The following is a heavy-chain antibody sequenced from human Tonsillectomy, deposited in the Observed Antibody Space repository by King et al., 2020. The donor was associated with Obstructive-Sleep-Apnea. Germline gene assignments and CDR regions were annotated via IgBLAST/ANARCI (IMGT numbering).Heavy chain of an antibody. D-gene: IGHD1-26*01. CDR3: ARTVGAPAHFDY. CDR2: IGGNNGNT. V-gene: IGHV1-18*01. Sequence: QLVQSGTEVKKPGASVKVSCKASGYSFASYGISWLRQAPGQGREWMGWIGGNNGNTIYEQNLQDRVTMTTDTSMSTAYVELRTLRSDDTAVYYCARTVGAPAHFDYWGQGTPVTVSS. J-gene: IGHJ4*02. CDR1: GYSFASYG.